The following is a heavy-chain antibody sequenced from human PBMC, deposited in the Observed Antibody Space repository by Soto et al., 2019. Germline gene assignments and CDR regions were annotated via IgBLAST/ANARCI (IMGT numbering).Heavy chain of an antibody. CDR1: GGSISSGGYY. V-gene: IGHV4-61*08. D-gene: IGHD3-22*01. CDR2: IYYSGST. CDR3: ARSWSSGYYLNFDY. J-gene: IGHJ4*02. Sequence: SETLSLTCTVSGGSISSGGYYWSWIRQPPGKGLEWIGYIYYSGSTNYNPSLKSRVTISVDTSKNQFSLKLSSVTAADTAVYYCARSWSSGYYLNFDYWGQGTLVTVSS.